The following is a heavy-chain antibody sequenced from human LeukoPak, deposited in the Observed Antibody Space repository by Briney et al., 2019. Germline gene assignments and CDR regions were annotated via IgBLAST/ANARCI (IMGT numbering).Heavy chain of an antibody. D-gene: IGHD2-2*01. CDR2: IYYSGST. CDR3: ARGSVVPAAIFDY. V-gene: IGHV4-59*01. CDR1: GGSISSYY. J-gene: IGHJ4*02. Sequence: SETLSLTCTVSGGSISSYYWSGIRQPPGKGLEWMGFIYYSGSTNYTPSLKSRVTISVDTSKNQFSLKLSSVTAADTAVYYCARGSVVPAAIFDYWGQGTLVTVSS.